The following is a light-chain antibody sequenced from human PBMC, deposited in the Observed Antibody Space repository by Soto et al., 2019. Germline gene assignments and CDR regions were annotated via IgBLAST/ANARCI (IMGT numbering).Light chain of an antibody. CDR3: SSYISSSTPYV. J-gene: IGLJ1*01. CDR2: GVS. CDR1: SSDIGGYNF. Sequence: QSVLTQPASVSGSPGQSITISCTGTSSDIGGYNFVSWYQHHPGKAPKLMIFGVSDRPSGVSDRFSGSKSGNTASLTISGLQAEDEADYYCSSYISSSTPYVFGTGTKVT. V-gene: IGLV2-14*03.